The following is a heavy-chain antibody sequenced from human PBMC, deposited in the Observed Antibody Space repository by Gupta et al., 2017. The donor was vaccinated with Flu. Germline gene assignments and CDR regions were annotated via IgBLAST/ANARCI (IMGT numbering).Heavy chain of an antibody. CDR1: GGSISSSSYY. CDR3: ARTIVVVPAAVYAFDI. CDR2: IYYSGST. J-gene: IGHJ3*02. V-gene: IGHV4-39*01. Sequence: IYGGSISSSSYYWGWIRQPPGKGLEWIGSIYYSGSTYYNPSLKSRVTISVDTSKNQFSLKLSSVTAADTAVYYCARTIVVVPAAVYAFDIWGQGTRGTVSS. D-gene: IGHD2-2*01.